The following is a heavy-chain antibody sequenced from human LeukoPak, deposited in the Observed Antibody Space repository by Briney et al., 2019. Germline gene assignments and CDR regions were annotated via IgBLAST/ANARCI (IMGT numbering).Heavy chain of an antibody. J-gene: IGHJ6*03. V-gene: IGHV3-48*01. CDR3: ARSLRLSYDYYYYYMDV. CDR1: GFTFSSYS. D-gene: IGHD2-2*01. Sequence: GGSLRLSCAASGFTFSSYSMNWVRQAPGKGLEWVSYISSSSSTIYYADSVKGRFTISRDNAKNSLYLQMNSLRAEDTAVYYCARSLRLSYDYYYYYMDVWGKGTTVTVSS. CDR2: ISSSSSTI.